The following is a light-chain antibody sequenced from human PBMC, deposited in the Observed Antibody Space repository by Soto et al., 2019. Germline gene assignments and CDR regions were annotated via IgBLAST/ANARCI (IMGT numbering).Light chain of an antibody. Sequence: LTQSPATLSVSPGGRTILSCRASQTVNNYLAWYQQKPGQAPRLLIYDTSKRAPGVPARFIGSGSGTAFTLTIDVVEPEDYAIYSCQHRSDGRRTFGQWNKGEIK. CDR3: QHRSDGRRT. CDR1: QTVNNY. CDR2: DTS. V-gene: IGKV3-11*01. J-gene: IGKJ1*01.